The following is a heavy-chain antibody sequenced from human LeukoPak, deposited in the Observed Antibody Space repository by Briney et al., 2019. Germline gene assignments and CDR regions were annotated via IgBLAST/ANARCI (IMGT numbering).Heavy chain of an antibody. J-gene: IGHJ3*01. V-gene: IGHV4-4*07. CDR1: SGSISSSY. CDR2: IYISGTT. CDR3: ARWVSHGFDV. Sequence: SETLSLTCTVSSGSISSSYWSWLRQPAGKGLEWIGRIYISGTTNYNPSLKSRVTMSVDTSKNQFSLKVASVAAADTAVYYCARWVSHGFDVWGQGTMVTVSS.